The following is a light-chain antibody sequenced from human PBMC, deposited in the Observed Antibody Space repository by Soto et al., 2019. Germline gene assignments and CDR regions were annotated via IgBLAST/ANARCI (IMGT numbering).Light chain of an antibody. Sequence: DILMTQSRSTLSASVGDRVTITCGASQSLSIWLAWYQQKPGKAPKLLIYKASSLESGVPSRFSGSESGTEFTLTIRSLQPDDFATYYCQQYKNYPLTFGGGTMVEIK. CDR2: KAS. CDR3: QQYKNYPLT. J-gene: IGKJ4*01. V-gene: IGKV1-5*03. CDR1: QSLSIW.